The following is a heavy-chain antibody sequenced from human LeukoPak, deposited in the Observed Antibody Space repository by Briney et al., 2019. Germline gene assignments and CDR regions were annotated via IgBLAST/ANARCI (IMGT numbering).Heavy chain of an antibody. V-gene: IGHV3-7*03. CDR3: ARGGNDRVVDY. Sequence: GGSLRLSCEVSGFSFTSYWMNWVRQAPGKGLEWVANINQAGSDKYYVDSVKGRFTISRDNARNSLYLQMNSLRAEDTAVYYCARGGNDRVVDYWGQGTLVTVSS. J-gene: IGHJ4*02. D-gene: IGHD3-22*01. CDR2: INQAGSDK. CDR1: GFSFTSYW.